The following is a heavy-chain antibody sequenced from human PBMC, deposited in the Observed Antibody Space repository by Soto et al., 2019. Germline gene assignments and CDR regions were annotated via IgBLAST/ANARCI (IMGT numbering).Heavy chain of an antibody. J-gene: IGHJ6*02. CDR1: GGSISSYY. CDR2: IYYSGSI. D-gene: IGHD2-21*02. V-gene: IGHV4-59*12. Sequence: SETLSLTCTVSGGSISSYYWSLIRQPPGKGLEWIGYIYYSGSILYNPSLKSRVTISVDTSKNQFSLHLTSVTAADTAVYFCAREDDGGDSLDVWGQGTTVTVSS. CDR3: AREDDGGDSLDV.